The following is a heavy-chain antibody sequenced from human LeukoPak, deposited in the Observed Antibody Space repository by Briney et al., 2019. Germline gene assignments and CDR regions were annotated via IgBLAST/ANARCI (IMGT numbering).Heavy chain of an antibody. V-gene: IGHV1-69*15. CDR1: GGTFSIYA. D-gene: IGHD1-26*01. CDR2: ITPMFGAA. Sequence: GSSVKVSCKASGGTFSIYAISWVRQAPGQGLEWMGSITPMFGAANYAQKFQGKVTISADESTSTAHMELSSLGPEDTAVYYCARGVVVGATKDFDYWGQGTLVTVSS. CDR3: ARGVVVGATKDFDY. J-gene: IGHJ4*02.